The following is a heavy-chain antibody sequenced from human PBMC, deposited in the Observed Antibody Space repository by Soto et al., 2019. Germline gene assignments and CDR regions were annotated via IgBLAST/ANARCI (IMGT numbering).Heavy chain of an antibody. CDR1: GYTFTSYY. CDR3: ARVGIDFWSGYYTVPSSGMDV. J-gene: IGHJ6*02. Sequence: ASVKVSCKASGYTFTSYYMHWVRQAPGQGLEWMGIIDPSGGSTSYAQKFQGRVTMTRDTSTSTVYMELSSLRSEDTAVYYCARVGIDFWSGYYTVPSSGMDVWGQGTTVTVSS. V-gene: IGHV1-46*01. D-gene: IGHD3-3*01. CDR2: IDPSGGST.